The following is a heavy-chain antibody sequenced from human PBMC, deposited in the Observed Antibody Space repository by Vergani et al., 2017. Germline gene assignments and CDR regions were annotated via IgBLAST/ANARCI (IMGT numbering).Heavy chain of an antibody. J-gene: IGHJ4*02. Sequence: QVQLQESGPGLVKPSETLSLTCAVSGYSISSGYYWGWIRQPPGKGLEWIGSIYHSGSTYYNPSLKSRVTISVDTSKNQFSLKLSSVTAADTAVYYCASPRGYSYGYLSYWDQGTLVTVSS. CDR2: IYHSGST. CDR1: GYSISSGYY. V-gene: IGHV4-38-2*01. CDR3: ASPRGYSYGYLSY. D-gene: IGHD5-18*01.